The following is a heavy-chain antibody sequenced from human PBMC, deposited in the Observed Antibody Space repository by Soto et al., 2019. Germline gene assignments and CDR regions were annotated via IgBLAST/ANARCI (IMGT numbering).Heavy chain of an antibody. D-gene: IGHD2-2*02. Sequence: PSETLSLTCTVSRGSISSGTNYWAWLRQPPGKGLEWIANIYYSGSTFYNPSLKSRVTISLDTYKNRFSLKLSSVTAADTAVYYCARADYCSSTSCYMSDAFDIWGQGTMVTVSS. CDR1: RGSISSGTNY. V-gene: IGHV4-39*07. CDR3: ARADYCSSTSCYMSDAFDI. J-gene: IGHJ3*02. CDR2: IYYSGST.